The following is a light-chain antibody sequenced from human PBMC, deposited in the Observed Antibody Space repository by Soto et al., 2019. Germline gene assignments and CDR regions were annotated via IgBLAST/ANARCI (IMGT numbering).Light chain of an antibody. J-gene: IGLJ3*02. V-gene: IGLV2-14*03. CDR2: DVF. Sequence: QSALTQPASVSGSPGQSITISCTGTSSNVGAYNYVSWYQQHPGKAPKLMIYDVFNRPSGVSDRFSGSKSGNTASLTISGLQAEDEADYFCSSYTNFNSLFGGGTKLTVL. CDR1: SSNVGAYNY. CDR3: SSYTNFNSL.